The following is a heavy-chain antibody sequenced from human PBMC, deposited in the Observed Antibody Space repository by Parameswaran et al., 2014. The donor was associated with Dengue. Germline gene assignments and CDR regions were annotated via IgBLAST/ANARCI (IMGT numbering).Heavy chain of an antibody. Sequence: VRQMPGKGLEWVSSISSSSSYIYYADSVKGRFTISRDNAKNSLYLQMNSLRAEDTAVYYCASGQTLYYYYYYGMDVWGQGTTVTVSS. CDR2: ISSSSSYI. CDR3: ASGQTLYYYYYYGMDV. J-gene: IGHJ6*02. V-gene: IGHV3-21*01.